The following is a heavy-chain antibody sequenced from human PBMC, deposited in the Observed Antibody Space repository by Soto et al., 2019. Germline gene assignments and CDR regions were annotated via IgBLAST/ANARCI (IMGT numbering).Heavy chain of an antibody. Sequence: SETLSLTCAVSGDSISSGGYSWSWIRQPPGKGLEWVGYIDRSGSTYYNPSLKSRVTISADRSNNRFSLILNSVTAADTAVYFCARDGAWRGFDVWGQGTTVTVPS. D-gene: IGHD1-26*01. CDR1: GDSISSGGYS. V-gene: IGHV4-30-2*01. CDR2: IDRSGST. J-gene: IGHJ6*02. CDR3: ARDGAWRGFDV.